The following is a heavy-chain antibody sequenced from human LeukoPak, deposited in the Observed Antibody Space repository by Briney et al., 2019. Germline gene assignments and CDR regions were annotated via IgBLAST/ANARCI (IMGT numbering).Heavy chain of an antibody. CDR3: ARFSPRAMGNYLDF. V-gene: IGHV4-30-2*01. J-gene: IGHJ4*02. D-gene: IGHD7-27*01. Sequence: SETLSLTCAVSGGSISSGSYSWSWIRQPPGKGLEWIGYIYPRGSTYYNPSLKSRVILSLDKSANQFSLNLSSVIAADTAVYYCARFSPRAMGNYLDFWGQGTLVTVSS. CDR2: IYPRGST. CDR1: GGSISSGSYS.